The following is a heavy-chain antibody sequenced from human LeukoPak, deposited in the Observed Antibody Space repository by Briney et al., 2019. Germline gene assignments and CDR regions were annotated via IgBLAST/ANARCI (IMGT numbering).Heavy chain of an antibody. CDR3: ARDRGYCSSTSCYNFDY. V-gene: IGHV3-48*01. J-gene: IGHJ4*02. CDR1: GFTFSSYS. CDR2: ISSSSSTI. D-gene: IGHD2-2*02. Sequence: QAGGSLRLSCAASGFTFSSYSMNWVRQAPGKGLEWVSYISSSSSTIYYADSVKGRFTISRDNAKNSLYLQMNSLRAEDTAVYYCARDRGYCSSTSCYNFDYWGQGTLVTVSS.